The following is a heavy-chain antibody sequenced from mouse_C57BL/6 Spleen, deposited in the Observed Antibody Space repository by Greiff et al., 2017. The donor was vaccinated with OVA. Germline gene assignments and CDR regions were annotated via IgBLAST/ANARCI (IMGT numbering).Heavy chain of an antibody. V-gene: IGHV2-6-1*01. D-gene: IGHD2-4*01. Sequence: QVQLKESGPGLVAPSQSLSITCTVSGFSLTSYGVHWVRQPPGKGLEWLVVIWSDGSTTYNSALKSRLSISKDNSKSQVFLKMNSLQTDDTAMYYCARHPIYYDYDEGRYAMDYWGQGTSVTVSS. CDR2: IWSDGST. CDR3: ARHPIYYDYDEGRYAMDY. J-gene: IGHJ4*01. CDR1: GFSLTSYG.